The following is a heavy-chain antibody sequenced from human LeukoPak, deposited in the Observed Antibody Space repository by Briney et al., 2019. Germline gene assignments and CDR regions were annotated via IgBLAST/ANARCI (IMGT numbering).Heavy chain of an antibody. D-gene: IGHD4-17*01. J-gene: IGHJ4*02. CDR2: ISYGGSDT. Sequence: QPGGSLTLSCAASGFTFSSYAMHWVRQAPGKGLEWVADISYGGSDTYYAASVKGRFTISRDNYMNTLYLHMNSLRPEDTALYSCARDKRSEYGYYFDYWGQGTLVTVS. CDR3: ARDKRSEYGYYFDY. CDR1: GFTFSSYA. V-gene: IGHV3-30-3*01.